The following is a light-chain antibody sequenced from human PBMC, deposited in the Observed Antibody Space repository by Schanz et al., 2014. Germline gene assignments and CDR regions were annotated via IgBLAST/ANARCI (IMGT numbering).Light chain of an antibody. CDR2: ANN. V-gene: IGLV1-40*01. J-gene: IGLJ2*01. Sequence: QSVLTQPPSVSGAPGQRVTISCTGSTSNLGATYDVHWYQQLPGAAPKLLIYANNIRPSGVPDRFSGSKSGTSASLAITGLQAEDEADYYCSSYTSSNTVVFGGGTKLTVL. CDR1: TSNLGATYD. CDR3: SSYTSSNTVV.